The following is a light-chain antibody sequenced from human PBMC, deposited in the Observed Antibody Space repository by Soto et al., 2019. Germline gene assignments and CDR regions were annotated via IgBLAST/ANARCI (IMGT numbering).Light chain of an antibody. CDR1: QSVSSN. V-gene: IGKV3-15*01. CDR3: QQCNDWPHT. J-gene: IGKJ2*01. Sequence: EIVMTQSPATLSVSPGERATLSCRASQSVSSNLAWYQQKVGQAPRLLIYGASTRATGIPDRFSGSGSGTEFTLTISSLQSEDLAVYYCQQCNDWPHTFGQGTKLEIK. CDR2: GAS.